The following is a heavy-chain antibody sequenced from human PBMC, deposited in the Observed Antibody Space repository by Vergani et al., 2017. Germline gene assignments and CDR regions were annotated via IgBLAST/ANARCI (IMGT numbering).Heavy chain of an antibody. J-gene: IGHJ3*02. V-gene: IGHV3-20*04. D-gene: IGHD5-12*01. CDR1: GFTFDDYG. CDR3: ARPRGYSGYDPREDAFDI. Sequence: EVQLVESGGGVVRPGGSLRLSCAASGFTFDDYGMSWVRQAPGKGLEWVSGINWNGGRTGYGDSVKGRFTISRDNAKNSLYLQMNSLRAEDTALYYCARPRGYSGYDPREDAFDIWGQGTMVTVSS. CDR2: INWNGGRT.